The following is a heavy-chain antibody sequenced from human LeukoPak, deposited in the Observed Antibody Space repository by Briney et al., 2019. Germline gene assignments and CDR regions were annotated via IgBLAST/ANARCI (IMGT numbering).Heavy chain of an antibody. V-gene: IGHV3-7*01. CDR2: MNQDGSGK. CDR1: GFTFSNYW. CDR3: ARDNNRKDDS. J-gene: IGHJ5*02. D-gene: IGHD1-14*01. Sequence: GGSLRLSCAASGFTFSNYWMTWVRQAPGKGLEWVANMNQDGSGKYYVDSAKGRFAISRDNAKNSLYLQMNNLRAEDTAVYYCARDNNRKDDSWGQGTLVTVSS.